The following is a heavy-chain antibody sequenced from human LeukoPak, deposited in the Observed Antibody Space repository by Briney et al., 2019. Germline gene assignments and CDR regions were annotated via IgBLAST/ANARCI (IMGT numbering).Heavy chain of an antibody. CDR2: IRYDGSNK. J-gene: IGHJ4*02. V-gene: IGHV3-30*02. Sequence: PGGSLRLSCAASGFTFSSYGMHWVRQAPGKGLEWVAFIRYDGSNKYYADSVKGRFTISRDNSKNTLYLQMNSLRAEDTAVYYCAKDRGRMATIPSIEDYWGQGTLVTVSS. CDR3: AKDRGRMATIPSIEDY. CDR1: GFTFSSYG. D-gene: IGHD5-24*01.